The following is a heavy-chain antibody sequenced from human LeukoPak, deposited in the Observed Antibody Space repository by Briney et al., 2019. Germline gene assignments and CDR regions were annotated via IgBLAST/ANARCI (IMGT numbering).Heavy chain of an antibody. D-gene: IGHD1-7*01. CDR1: GGTFSSYA. Sequence: SVKVSCKASGGTFSSYAISWVRQAPGQGLEWMGRIIPIFGTANYAQKFQGRVTITTDESTSTAYMELSSLRSEDTAVYYCARGYGTKPYYFDYWGQGTLVTVSS. J-gene: IGHJ4*02. CDR2: IIPIFGTA. V-gene: IGHV1-69*05. CDR3: ARGYGTKPYYFDY.